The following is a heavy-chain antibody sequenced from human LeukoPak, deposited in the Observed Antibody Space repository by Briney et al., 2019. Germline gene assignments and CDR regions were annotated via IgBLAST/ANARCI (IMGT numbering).Heavy chain of an antibody. J-gene: IGHJ4*02. CDR2: ISGSGGST. CDR3: AKSREWLVLWSIDY. CDR1: VFTFSSYA. D-gene: IGHD6-19*01. Sequence: GGSLRLSCAASVFTFSSYAMSWVRQAPGKGLEGVSAISGSGGSTYYADSVKGRFTISRDNSKNTLYLQMNSLSVEDTALYYCAKSREWLVLWSIDYWGRGTLVSVSS. V-gene: IGHV3-23*01.